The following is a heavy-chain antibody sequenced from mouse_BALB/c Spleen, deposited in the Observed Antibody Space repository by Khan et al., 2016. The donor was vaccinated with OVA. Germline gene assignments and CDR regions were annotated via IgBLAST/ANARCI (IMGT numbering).Heavy chain of an antibody. CDR1: GFSLTSNG. CDR2: IWAGGST. D-gene: IGHD1-1*01. CDR3: ARAYGTNYWYFDV. J-gene: IGHJ1*01. Sequence: QVQLKESGPGLVAPSQSLSITCTVSGFSLTSNGVHWVRQPPGKGLEWLGVIWAGGSTNYNSALMSRVSISKDNSKSQVFLKMNSLQSDDTAMYYCARAYGTNYWYFDVWGAGTTVTVAS. V-gene: IGHV2-9*02.